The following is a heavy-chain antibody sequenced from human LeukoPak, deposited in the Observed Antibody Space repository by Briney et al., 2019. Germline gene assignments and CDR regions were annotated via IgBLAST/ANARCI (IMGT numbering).Heavy chain of an antibody. CDR2: IYSGSST. CDR3: ARGFGVVIIDY. Sequence: GRSLRLSCAASGFTVSSNYMSWVRQAPGKGLEWVSVIYSGSSTYYADSVKGRFTISRHNSKNTLYLQMNSLRAEDTAVYYCARGFGVVIIDYWGQGTLVTVSS. V-gene: IGHV3-53*04. D-gene: IGHD3-3*01. CDR1: GFTVSSNY. J-gene: IGHJ4*02.